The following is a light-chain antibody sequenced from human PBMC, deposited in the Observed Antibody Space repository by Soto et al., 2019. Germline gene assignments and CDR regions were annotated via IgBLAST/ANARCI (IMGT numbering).Light chain of an antibody. J-gene: IGKJ1*01. CDR1: QTISSW. V-gene: IGKV1-5*03. Sequence: DIQMTQSPSTLSGSVGSRFTITCRASQTISSWLAWYQKKQGKAPKLLIYKASTLKSGVPSRLRGSGYGTELTITISSMQTDDFETYYCQHYNSYSEAFGQGTKVDIK. CDR3: QHYNSYSEA. CDR2: KAS.